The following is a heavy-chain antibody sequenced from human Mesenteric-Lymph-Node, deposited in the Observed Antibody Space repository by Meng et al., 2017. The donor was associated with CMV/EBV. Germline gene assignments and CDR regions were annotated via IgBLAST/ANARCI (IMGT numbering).Heavy chain of an antibody. Sequence: GESLKISCAASGFTFSSYSMNWVRQAPGKGLEWVSSISSSSSYIYYADSVKGRFTISRDNAKNSLYLQMNSLRAEDTAVYYCARGRYYDFWSGYLNYYYYGMDVWGQGTTVTVSS. CDR3: ARGRYYDFWSGYLNYYYYGMDV. CDR2: ISSSSSYI. V-gene: IGHV3-21*01. J-gene: IGHJ6*02. D-gene: IGHD3-3*01. CDR1: GFTFSSYS.